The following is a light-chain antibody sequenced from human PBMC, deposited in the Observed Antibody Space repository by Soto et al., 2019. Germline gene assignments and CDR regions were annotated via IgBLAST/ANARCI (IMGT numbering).Light chain of an antibody. V-gene: IGLV7-46*01. Sequence: QAVVTQEPALTESPGGTVTLTCGCSTGAVTSSHYPYWFQQKPGQAPRTLIYETSNKYSWTPARFSGSLLGDKAALTLSGAQPEDEAEYYCLLSYSDTRSGVFGGGTKLTVL. CDR2: ETS. CDR1: TGAVTSSHY. J-gene: IGLJ2*01. CDR3: LLSYSDTRSGV.